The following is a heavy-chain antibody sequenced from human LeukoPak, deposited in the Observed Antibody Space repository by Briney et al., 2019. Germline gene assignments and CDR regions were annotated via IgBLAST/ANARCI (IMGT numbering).Heavy chain of an antibody. D-gene: IGHD5-18*01. J-gene: IGHJ4*02. CDR1: GFSVSDNY. V-gene: IGHV3-53*01. CDR2: IYSGGNT. Sequence: GGSLRLSCAASGFSVSDNYMRWVRQAPGKGLEWVSVIYSGGNTYYADSVKGRFTISRDNSKSTLHLQMNSLRAEDTAVYYCTRSFFSYGYFDYWGQGTLVTVSS. CDR3: TRSFFSYGYFDY.